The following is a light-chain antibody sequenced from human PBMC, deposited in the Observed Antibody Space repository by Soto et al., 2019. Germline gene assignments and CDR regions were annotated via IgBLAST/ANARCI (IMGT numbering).Light chain of an antibody. J-gene: IGKJ5*01. Sequence: EIVLTQSPGTLALSPGDRTTLTCSASQSVSSNLAWYQQKPGQAPRLLIYGASTRATGIPARFRGSGSGTEFTLTISNVQSEDFAVYYCQQYNNSPPRTFGQGTRLEIK. CDR3: QQYNNSPPRT. V-gene: IGKV3-15*01. CDR1: QSVSSN. CDR2: GAS.